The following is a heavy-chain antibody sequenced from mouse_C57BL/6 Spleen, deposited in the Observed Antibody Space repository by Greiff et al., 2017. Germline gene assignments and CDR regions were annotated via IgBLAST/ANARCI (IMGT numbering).Heavy chain of an antibody. CDR2: ISSGGSYT. J-gene: IGHJ1*03. CDR3: ARRYYGSSSWYFDV. V-gene: IGHV5-6*01. Sequence: VQVVESGGDLVKPGGSLKLSCAASGFTFSSYGMSWVRQTPDKRLEWVATISSGGSYTYYPDSVKGRFTISRDNAKNTLYLQMSSLKSEDTAMYYCARRYYGSSSWYFDVWGTVTTVTVSS. CDR1: GFTFSSYG. D-gene: IGHD1-1*01.